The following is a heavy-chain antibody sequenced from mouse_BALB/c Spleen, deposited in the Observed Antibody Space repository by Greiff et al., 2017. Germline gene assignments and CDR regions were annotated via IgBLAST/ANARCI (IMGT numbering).Heavy chain of an antibody. J-gene: IGHJ2*01. D-gene: IGHD2-4*01. V-gene: IGHV5-9*03. CDR1: GFTFSSFG. Sequence: EVKLVESGGGLVQPGGSRKLSCAASGFTFSSFGMHWVRQTPEKRLEWVATISSGGGNTYYPDSVKGRFTISRDNAKNNLYLQMSSLRSEDTALYYCARSCYDYDVGYFDYWGQGTTLTVSS. CDR2: ISSGGGNT. CDR3: ARSCYDYDVGYFDY.